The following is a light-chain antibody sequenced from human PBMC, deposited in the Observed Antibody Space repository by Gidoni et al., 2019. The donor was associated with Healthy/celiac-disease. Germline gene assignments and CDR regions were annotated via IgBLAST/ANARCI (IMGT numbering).Light chain of an antibody. Sequence: SYELTQPPSVSVSPGQTARITCSGDALPKQYAYWYQQKPGQAPVLVLYKDSERPSGIPERFSGSSSGTTVTLTISGVQAEDAADYYCQSADSRGTYVVFGGGTKLTVL. J-gene: IGLJ2*01. V-gene: IGLV3-25*03. CDR3: QSADSRGTYVV. CDR1: ALPKQY. CDR2: KDS.